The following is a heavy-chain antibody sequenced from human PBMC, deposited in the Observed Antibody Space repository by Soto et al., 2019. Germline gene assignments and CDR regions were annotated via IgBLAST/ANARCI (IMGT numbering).Heavy chain of an antibody. CDR2: IKSKSAGGTT. Sequence: EVQLVESGGGLVKPGGSVRLSCAASGFTFSNAWMSWVRQAPGKGLEWVGRIKSKSAGGTTEYDAPVKDRFTISRDDSKNTLYLQMNSLKIEDTAVYYCARGHRSSGKIFDSWGPGTLVTGSS. CDR1: GFTFSNAW. V-gene: IGHV3-15*01. CDR3: ARGHRSSGKIFDS. J-gene: IGHJ4*02. D-gene: IGHD3-22*01.